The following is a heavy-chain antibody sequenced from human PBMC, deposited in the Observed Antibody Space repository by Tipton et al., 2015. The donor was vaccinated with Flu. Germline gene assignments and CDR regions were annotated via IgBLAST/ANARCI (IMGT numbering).Heavy chain of an antibody. CDR3: ARVAYYYDSSGSPDWYFDL. CDR1: GGSISSYY. CDR2: IYYSGST. J-gene: IGHJ2*01. Sequence: TLSLTCTVSGGSISSYYWSWIRQPPGKGLEWIGYIYYSGSTNYNPSLKSRVTISVDTSKNQFSLKLSSVTAADTAVYYCARVAYYYDSSGSPDWYFDLWGRGTLVTVSS. D-gene: IGHD3-22*01. V-gene: IGHV4-59*01.